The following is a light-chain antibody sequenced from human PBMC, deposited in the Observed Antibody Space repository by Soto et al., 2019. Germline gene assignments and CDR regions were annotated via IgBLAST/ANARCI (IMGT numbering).Light chain of an antibody. CDR2: AAS. CDR3: QHLYNYPFT. V-gene: IGKV1-9*01. J-gene: IGKJ3*01. Sequence: DIQLTQSPSFLSASVGDRVTITCRASQGISSYLDWYQQKPGKAPKLLIYAASTLRGGVPSRFSGSGSGTEFTLTISSLQPEDFATYFCQHLYNYPFTFGPATKVYGK. CDR1: QGISSY.